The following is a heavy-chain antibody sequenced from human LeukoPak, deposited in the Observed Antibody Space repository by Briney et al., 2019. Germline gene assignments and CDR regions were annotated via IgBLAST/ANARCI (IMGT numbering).Heavy chain of an antibody. V-gene: IGHV3-23*01. CDR2: ISGSGGST. D-gene: IGHD2-15*01. J-gene: IGHJ4*02. CDR3: AKDPRYCSGGSCYSEFDY. CDR1: GFTFSSYA. Sequence: GGSLRLSCAASGFTFSSYAMSWVRQAPGKGLEWASAISGSGGSTYYADSVKGRFTISRDNSKNTLYLQMSSLRAEDTAVYYCAKDPRYCSGGSCYSEFDYWGQGTLVTVSS.